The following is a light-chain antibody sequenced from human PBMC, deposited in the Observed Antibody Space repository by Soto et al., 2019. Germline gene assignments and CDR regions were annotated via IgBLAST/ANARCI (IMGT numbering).Light chain of an antibody. CDR1: QSVSSN. CDR2: GAS. Sequence: EIVMTQSPATLSVSPGERATLSCRASQSVSSNLAWYQRKPGQAPRLLIYGASTRATGIPARFSGSGSGTEFTLTISSLQSEDFAVYYCQQYNNWTWTFGQGTKV. J-gene: IGKJ1*01. CDR3: QQYNNWTWT. V-gene: IGKV3-15*01.